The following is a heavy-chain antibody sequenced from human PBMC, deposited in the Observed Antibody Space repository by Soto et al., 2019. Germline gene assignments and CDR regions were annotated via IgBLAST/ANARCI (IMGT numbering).Heavy chain of an antibody. CDR2: ISYDGSNK. Sequence: QVQLVESGGGVVQPGRSLRLSCAASGFTFSSYAMHWVRQAPGKGLVWVAVISYDGSNKYYADSVKGRFTISRDNSKNTLYLQMNSLRAEDTAVYYCARGSITMIVVVTGFDYWGQGTLVTVSS. CDR1: GFTFSSYA. CDR3: ARGSITMIVVVTGFDY. V-gene: IGHV3-30-3*01. J-gene: IGHJ4*02. D-gene: IGHD3-22*01.